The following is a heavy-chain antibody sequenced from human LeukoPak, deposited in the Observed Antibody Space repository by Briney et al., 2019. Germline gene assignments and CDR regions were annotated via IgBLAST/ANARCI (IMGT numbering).Heavy chain of an antibody. V-gene: IGHV3-74*01. D-gene: IGHD2-15*01. CDR3: AKDERGWWVRGGGDY. CDR2: INSDGSST. Sequence: GGSLRLSCAASGFTFNTYWMHWVRQAPGKGLVWVSRINSDGSSTSYADSVKGRFTISRDNAKNSLYLQMNSLRAEDMAVYYLAKDERGWWVRGGGDYWGQGTLVTVSS. CDR1: GFTFNTYW. J-gene: IGHJ4*02.